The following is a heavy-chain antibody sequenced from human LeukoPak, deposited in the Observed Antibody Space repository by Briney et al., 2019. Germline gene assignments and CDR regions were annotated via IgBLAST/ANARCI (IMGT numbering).Heavy chain of an antibody. CDR1: GFTFSSYS. Sequence: PGGSLRLSCAASGFTFSSYSMQWVRQTPGKGLEWVGIMSNSGENTFYGEAVKGRFTISRDNSQNTLYLQMNSLRAEDTAVYYCARWELPNNYWGQGTLVTVSS. CDR2: MSNSGENT. D-gene: IGHD1-26*01. J-gene: IGHJ4*02. V-gene: IGHV3-33*05. CDR3: ARWELPNNY.